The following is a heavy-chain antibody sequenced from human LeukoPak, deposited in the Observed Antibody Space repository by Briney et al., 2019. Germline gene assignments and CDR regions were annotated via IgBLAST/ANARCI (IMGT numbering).Heavy chain of an antibody. Sequence: PSETLSLTCIVSGDSISNSGWSWGWIRQPPGKGLEWIGTKPYDENVADNEIPSYNPSLKSRVSISADTSKNQLSLKVNSVTAADTASYYCARLTLTGVGGRGWFDAWGQGTLVIVSS. CDR1: GDSISNSGWS. CDR3: ARLTLTGVGGRGWFDA. D-gene: IGHD3-3*01. CDR2: KPYDENVADNEIP. J-gene: IGHJ5*02. V-gene: IGHV4-39*01.